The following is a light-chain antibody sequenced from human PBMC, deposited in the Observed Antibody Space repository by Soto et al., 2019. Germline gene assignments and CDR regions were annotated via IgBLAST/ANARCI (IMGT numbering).Light chain of an antibody. CDR3: QQTYSTPYT. J-gene: IGKJ2*01. CDR1: QTISNY. CDR2: ATS. Sequence: DIQMTQSPSSLSASVGDRVTITCRASQTISNYLNWYQQRPGRAPKLLTYATSTLQSGVPSRFSGSGSGTDFTLTISSLQPEDSSTYYCQQTYSTPYTLGQGTKVDIK. V-gene: IGKV1-39*01.